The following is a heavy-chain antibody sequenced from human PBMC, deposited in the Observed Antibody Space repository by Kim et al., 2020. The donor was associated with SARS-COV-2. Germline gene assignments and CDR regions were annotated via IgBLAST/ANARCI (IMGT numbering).Heavy chain of an antibody. D-gene: IGHD1-1*01. V-gene: IGHV3-73*01. CDR1: GFTFSGSP. CDR3: TRIPATTLAFWDAFDI. J-gene: IGHJ3*02. Sequence: GGSLRLSCAASGFTFSGSPLHWVRQASGKGLEWVGRIRSKANSYATGYAASVKGRFTISRDDSKNTAYLEMSGLKTEDTPLYYCTRIPATTLAFWDAFDIWGQGTMVTVSS. CDR2: IRSKANSYAT.